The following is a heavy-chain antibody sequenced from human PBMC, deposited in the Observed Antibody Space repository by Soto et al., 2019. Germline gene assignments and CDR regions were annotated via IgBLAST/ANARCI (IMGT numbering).Heavy chain of an antibody. CDR3: ARAGSTWRYFFDY. Sequence: PSETLSLTCTVSGGSISSYYWTWIRQPPGKGLEWVGYVYCSGTTYYNPSLQSRVTISVDTSKNQFSLKVKSVTAADTAIYYCARAGSTWRYFFDYWGQGSLVTVSS. CDR2: VYCSGTT. J-gene: IGHJ4*02. V-gene: IGHV4-59*01. D-gene: IGHD6-13*01. CDR1: GGSISSYY.